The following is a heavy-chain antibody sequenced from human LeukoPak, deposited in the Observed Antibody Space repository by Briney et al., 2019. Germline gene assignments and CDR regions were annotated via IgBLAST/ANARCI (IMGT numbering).Heavy chain of an antibody. CDR1: GSTFISYA. J-gene: IGHJ4*02. Sequence: GGSLRLSCAASGSTFISYAMSCVRQAPGKGLEWVSSISSTGGSTHYADSVKGRFTISRDNSKNTLYLQMNSLRAEDTAVYYCAKGVRDFWSGYPDYWGQGTLVTVSS. CDR2: ISSTGGST. CDR3: AKGVRDFWSGYPDY. V-gene: IGHV3-23*01. D-gene: IGHD3-3*01.